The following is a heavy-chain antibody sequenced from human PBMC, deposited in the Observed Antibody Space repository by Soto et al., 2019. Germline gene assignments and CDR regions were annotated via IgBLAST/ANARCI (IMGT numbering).Heavy chain of an antibody. CDR3: AGRARPDLYYMDV. CDR2: ISSNGVGT. Sequence: EVQLAESGGGLAQPGGSLRLSCAASGFTLSGYAMDWVRQAPGKGLEYVSGISSNGVGTYYANSVQGGFTISRDNSKNTVYLQMCSLRPEDMAVDYWAGRARPDLYYMDVWGKGTTVTVCS. CDR1: GFTLSGYA. V-gene: IGHV3-64*01. D-gene: IGHD6-6*01. J-gene: IGHJ6*03.